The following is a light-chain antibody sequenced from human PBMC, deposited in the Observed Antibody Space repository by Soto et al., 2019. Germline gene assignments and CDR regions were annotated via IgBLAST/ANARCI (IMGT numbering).Light chain of an antibody. CDR3: SSYTSSSYPSSSTLYV. CDR1: SNDVGGYNY. J-gene: IGLJ1*01. Sequence: QSALTQPASVSGSPGQSITISCTGTSNDVGGYNYVSWYQQYPGKAPKLMIYDVSNRPSGVSNRFSGSKSGNTASLTISGLQAEDVADYYCSSYTSSSYPSSSTLYVFGTGTQLTFL. CDR2: DVS. V-gene: IGLV2-14*01.